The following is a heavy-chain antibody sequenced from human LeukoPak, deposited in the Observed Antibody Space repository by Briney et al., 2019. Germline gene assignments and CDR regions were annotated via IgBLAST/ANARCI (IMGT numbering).Heavy chain of an antibody. V-gene: IGHV3-30*03. CDR1: GFTFSSYG. J-gene: IGHJ4*02. Sequence: PGRSLRLSCAASGFTFSSYGIHWVRQAPGKGLEWVALISYDGSHKYYADSVKGRFTISRDNSKNTMFLQMNSLRAEDTAVYYCATDSAPDYWGQGTLVTVSS. CDR2: ISYDGSHK. CDR3: ATDSAPDY.